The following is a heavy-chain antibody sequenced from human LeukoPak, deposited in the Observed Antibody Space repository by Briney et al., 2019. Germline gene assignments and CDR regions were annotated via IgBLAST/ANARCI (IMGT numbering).Heavy chain of an antibody. D-gene: IGHD3-22*01. V-gene: IGHV3-74*01. CDR3: AREVRYDSSGYYYQ. J-gene: IGHJ4*02. CDR2: INGDGGST. Sequence: QTGGSLRLSCAASEFTLSNFWMHWVRHAPGKGLVWVSRINGDGGSTNYADSVKGRFTISRDNAKNTLYLQMNSLRAEDTAVYYCAREVRYDSSGYYYQWGQGTLVTVSS. CDR1: EFTLSNFW.